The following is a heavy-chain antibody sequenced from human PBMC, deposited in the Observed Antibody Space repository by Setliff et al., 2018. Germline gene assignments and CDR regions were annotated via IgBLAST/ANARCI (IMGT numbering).Heavy chain of an antibody. CDR3: AKPTMTRDMDV. Sequence: PSETLSLTCTVSGDSIDTDIWWSWVRQSPGKGLEWIGEIYLGGSPTYNPSLKSRVTISIYKSKNQLSLDLTSVTAADTAVYYCAKPTMTRDMDVWGQGTTVTVSS. J-gene: IGHJ6*02. CDR2: IYLGGSP. D-gene: IGHD3-22*01. V-gene: IGHV4-4*02. CDR1: GDSIDTDIW.